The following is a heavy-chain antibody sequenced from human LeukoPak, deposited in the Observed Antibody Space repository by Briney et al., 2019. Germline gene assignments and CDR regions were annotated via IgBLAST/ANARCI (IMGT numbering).Heavy chain of an antibody. V-gene: IGHV4-39*01. CDR3: ARPLSGTSYDFGY. CDR2: IYYSGAT. J-gene: IGHJ4*02. D-gene: IGHD2/OR15-2a*01. CDR1: GGSISRRGYY. Sequence: SETLSLTCVVSGGSISRRGYYWGWIRQPPGNGLEWIGSIYYSGATYYNPSLKSRVAISVDTSKNQFSLRLTSVTDADTAVYYCARPLSGTSYDFGYWGQGSLVTVSS.